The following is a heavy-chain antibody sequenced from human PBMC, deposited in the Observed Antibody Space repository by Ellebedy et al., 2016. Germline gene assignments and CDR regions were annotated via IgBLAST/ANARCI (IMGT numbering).Heavy chain of an antibody. Sequence: GESLKISXAASGFTFSSYAMSWVRQAPGKGLEWVLAISGSGGSTYYADSVKGRFTISRDNSKNTLYLQMNSLRAEDTAVYYCAKDLGHYDYVWGSYRQPFDYWGQGTLVTVSS. CDR2: ISGSGGST. V-gene: IGHV3-23*01. CDR3: AKDLGHYDYVWGSYRQPFDY. D-gene: IGHD3-16*02. CDR1: GFTFSSYA. J-gene: IGHJ4*02.